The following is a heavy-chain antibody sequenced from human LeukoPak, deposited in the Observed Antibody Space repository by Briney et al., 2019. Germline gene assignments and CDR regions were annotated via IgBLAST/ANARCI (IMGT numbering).Heavy chain of an antibody. CDR2: IYPGDSDT. V-gene: IGHV5-51*01. J-gene: IGHJ4*02. D-gene: IGHD2-2*01. CDR1: GYNFTSYW. CDR3: ARRYCSSTSCYAGSDY. Sequence: GESLKISCKGSGYNFTSYWIGWVRQMPGKGLEWMGIIYPGDSDTRYSPFFQGQVIISADKSISTAYLQWSSLKASDTAMYYCARRYCSSTSCYAGSDYWGQGTLVTVSS.